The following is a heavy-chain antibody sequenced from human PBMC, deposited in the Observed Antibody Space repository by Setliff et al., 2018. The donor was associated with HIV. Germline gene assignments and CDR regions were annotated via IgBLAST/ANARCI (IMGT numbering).Heavy chain of an antibody. J-gene: IGHJ4*02. CDR1: GGSISSHY. CDR2: VFYTGFA. V-gene: IGHV4-59*08. Sequence: PSETLSLTCTVSGGSISSHYWSWIRQPPGKGLEWMGYVFYTGFAAYNPSLKSRLTISVDTSKSQFSLTLTSVTAADTAVYYCARQMPIPGIAITPVDYWGQGALVTVSS. CDR3: ARQMPIPGIAITPVDY. D-gene: IGHD5-12*01.